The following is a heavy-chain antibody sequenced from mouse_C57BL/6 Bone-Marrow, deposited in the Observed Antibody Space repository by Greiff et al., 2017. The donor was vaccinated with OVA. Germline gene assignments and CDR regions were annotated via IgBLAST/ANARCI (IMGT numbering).Heavy chain of an antibody. Sequence: EVHLVESGGGLVQPGGSLSLSCAASGFTFPDYYMSWVRQPPGKALEWLGFIRNKANGDTTEYSASVKGRFTISRDNSQSILYLQMNALRAEDSATYYCASYKLGSLFAYWGQGTLVTVSA. CDR2: IRNKANGDTT. V-gene: IGHV7-3*01. D-gene: IGHD4-1*01. J-gene: IGHJ3*01. CDR1: GFTFPDYY. CDR3: ASYKLGSLFAY.